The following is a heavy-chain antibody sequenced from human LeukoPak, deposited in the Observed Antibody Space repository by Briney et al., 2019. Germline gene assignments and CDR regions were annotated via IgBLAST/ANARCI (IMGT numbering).Heavy chain of an antibody. V-gene: IGHV4-34*01. J-gene: IGHJ5*02. CDR2: INHSGST. CDR3: ARGSGITMVRGVLINWFDP. D-gene: IGHD3-10*01. Sequence: SETLSLTCAVYGGSFSGYYWSWIRQPPGKGLEWIGEINHSGSTNYNPSLKSRVTISVDTSKNQFSLKLSSVTAADTAVYYCARGSGITMVRGVLINWFDPWGQGTLVTVSS. CDR1: GGSFSGYY.